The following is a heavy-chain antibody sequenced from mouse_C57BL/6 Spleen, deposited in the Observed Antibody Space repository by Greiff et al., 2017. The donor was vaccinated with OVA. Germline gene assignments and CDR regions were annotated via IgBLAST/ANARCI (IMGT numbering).Heavy chain of an antibody. CDR1: GYTFTSYW. V-gene: IGHV1-64*01. CDR2: IHPNSGST. Sequence: QVQLKQPGAELVKPGASVKLSCKASGYTFTSYWMHWVKQRPGQGLEWIGMIHPNSGSTNYNEKFKSKATLTVDKSSSTAYMQLSSLTSEDSAVYYCARSDYGSSYRDFDVWGTGTTVTVSS. D-gene: IGHD1-1*01. CDR3: ARSDYGSSYRDFDV. J-gene: IGHJ1*03.